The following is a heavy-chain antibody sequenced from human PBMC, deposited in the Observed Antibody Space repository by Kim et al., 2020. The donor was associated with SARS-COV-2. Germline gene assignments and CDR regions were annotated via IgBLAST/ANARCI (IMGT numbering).Heavy chain of an antibody. V-gene: IGHV3-33*01. CDR3: ATSPRRFGPLDN. Sequence: YYVDSGKGRFTITRDNSKNTLYLHMNSLRAEDTAVYYCATSPRRFGPLDNWGQGTLVTVSS. J-gene: IGHJ4*02. D-gene: IGHD3-10*01.